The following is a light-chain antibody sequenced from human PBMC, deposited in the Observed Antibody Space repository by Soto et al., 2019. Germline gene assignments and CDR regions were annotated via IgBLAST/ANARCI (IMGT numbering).Light chain of an antibody. CDR1: QSVRNSL. CDR3: HQYDTIVQT. V-gene: IGKV3-20*01. Sequence: IVLPQSPGTLSFSPFERSTPSGLSSQSVRNSLLAWSQQKPGQPPRLLIYDASTRATATPERFSGSGSGTDFTLTISRLEPEDFAVYYCHQYDTIVQTFGQGTKVDIK. CDR2: DAS. J-gene: IGKJ1*01.